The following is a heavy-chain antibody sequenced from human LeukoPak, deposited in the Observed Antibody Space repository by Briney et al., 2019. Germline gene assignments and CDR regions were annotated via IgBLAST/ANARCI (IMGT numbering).Heavy chain of an antibody. D-gene: IGHD2-2*01. Sequence: GGSLRLSCEVSGFTFSSYGMNWVRRAPGKGLEWVSYISSSSGTISYADSVKGRFTISRDNAKNSLYLQMNSLTAEDTAVYYCAREGYCNVTSCVLDSIDPWGQGTLVTVS. J-gene: IGHJ5*02. V-gene: IGHV3-48*04. CDR3: AREGYCNVTSCVLDSIDP. CDR2: ISSSSGTI. CDR1: GFTFSSYG.